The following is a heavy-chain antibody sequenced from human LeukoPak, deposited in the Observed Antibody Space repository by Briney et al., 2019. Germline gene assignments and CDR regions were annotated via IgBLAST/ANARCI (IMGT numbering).Heavy chain of an antibody. CDR3: AKDGSTVTTLYYFDY. D-gene: IGHD4-11*01. CDR2: IKQDGSEK. J-gene: IGHJ4*02. Sequence: LAGGSLRLSCAASGFTFSNYWMSWVRQAPGKGLEWVANIKQDGSEKYYVDSVKGRFTISRDNAKNSLYLQMNSLRAEDTALYYCAKDGSTVTTLYYFDYWGQGILVTVSS. V-gene: IGHV3-7*03. CDR1: GFTFSNYW.